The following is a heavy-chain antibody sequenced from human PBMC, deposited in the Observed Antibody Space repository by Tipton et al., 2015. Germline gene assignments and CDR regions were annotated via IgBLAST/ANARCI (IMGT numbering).Heavy chain of an antibody. CDR2: INHSGST. CDR3: ARGNANSSTWHFDY. V-gene: IGHV4-34*10. CDR1: GESFSAFY. D-gene: IGHD2-2*01. J-gene: IGHJ4*02. Sequence: PGLVKPSETLSLTCGVYGESFSAFYWNWIRQPPGGGLEWIGEINHSGSTTHNPSLKSRVTMSVDTSKRQISLRLISVSAADTAIYYCARGNANSSTWHFDYWGQGSMVTVSS.